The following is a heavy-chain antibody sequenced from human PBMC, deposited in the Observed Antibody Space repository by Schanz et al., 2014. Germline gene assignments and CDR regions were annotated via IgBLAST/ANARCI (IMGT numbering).Heavy chain of an antibody. J-gene: IGHJ4*02. V-gene: IGHV3-11*01. Sequence: VQLVESGGGLVQPGGSLRLSCAASGFTFSTYYMSWIRQAPGKGLEWVSYISNSGTTIYYADSVKGRFTISRDNAKNSLYLQMNSLRVEDTAVYYCAKHVRSLTGNDYWGQGTLVTVSS. CDR3: AKHVRSLTGNDY. CDR1: GFTFSTYY. D-gene: IGHD3-9*01. CDR2: ISNSGTTI.